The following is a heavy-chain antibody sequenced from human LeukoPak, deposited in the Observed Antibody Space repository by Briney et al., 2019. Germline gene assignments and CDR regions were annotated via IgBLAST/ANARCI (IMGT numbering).Heavy chain of an antibody. Sequence: PGGSLGLSCAASGFTFSDYYMSWIRQAPGKGLEWVSYISSSGSTIYYADSVKGRFTISRDNAKNSLYLQMNSLRAEDTAVYYCARDRHLSGYYYDSSGSVFDYWGQGTLVTVSS. CDR2: ISSSGSTI. CDR3: ARDRHLSGYYYDSSGSVFDY. J-gene: IGHJ4*02. D-gene: IGHD3-22*01. V-gene: IGHV3-11*01. CDR1: GFTFSDYY.